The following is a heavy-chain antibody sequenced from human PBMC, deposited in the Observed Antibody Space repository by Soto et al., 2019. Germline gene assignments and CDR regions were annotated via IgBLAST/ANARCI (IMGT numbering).Heavy chain of an antibody. CDR3: AKDEFDSSGAFDI. J-gene: IGHJ3*02. V-gene: IGHV3-30*18. CDR2: ISYVGSNK. Sequence: GGSLRLSCAASGFTFSSYGMHWVRQAPGKGLEWVAVISYVGSNKYYADSVKGRFTISRDNSKNTLYLQMNSLRAEDTAVYYCAKDEFDSSGAFDIWGQGTMVTVSS. D-gene: IGHD3-22*01. CDR1: GFTFSSYG.